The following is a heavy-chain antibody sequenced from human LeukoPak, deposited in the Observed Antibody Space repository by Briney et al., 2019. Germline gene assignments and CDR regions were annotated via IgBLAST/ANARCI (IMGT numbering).Heavy chain of an antibody. D-gene: IGHD3-10*01. CDR2: INSGGTYT. J-gene: IGHJ4*02. V-gene: IGHV3-23*01. CDR3: AKDSAYYYGSGGYYKGDFDY. Sequence: GGSLRLSCAASGFTFNNYAMSWVRQAPGKGLEWVSAINSGGTYTYYADSVKGRFTISRDNSKNTLYLQMNSLRAEDTAVYYCAKDSAYYYGSGGYYKGDFDYWGQGTLVTVSS. CDR1: GFTFNNYA.